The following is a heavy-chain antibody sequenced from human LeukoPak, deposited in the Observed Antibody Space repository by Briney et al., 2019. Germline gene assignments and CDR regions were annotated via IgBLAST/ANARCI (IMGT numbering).Heavy chain of an antibody. J-gene: IGHJ5*02. CDR2: INPNSGGT. V-gene: IGHV1-2*02. CDR1: GYTFTGYY. CDR3: ARGRRSRTHPGWFDP. Sequence: ASVKVSCKASGYTFTGYYMHWVRQAPGQGLEWMGWINPNSGGTNYAQKFRGRVTMTRDTSISTAYMELSRLRSDDTAVYYCARGRRSRTHPGWFDPWGQGTLVTVSS. D-gene: IGHD1-14*01.